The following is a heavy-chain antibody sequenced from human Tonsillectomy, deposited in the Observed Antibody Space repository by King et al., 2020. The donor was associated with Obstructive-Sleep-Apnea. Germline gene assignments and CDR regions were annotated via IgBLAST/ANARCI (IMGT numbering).Heavy chain of an antibody. J-gene: IGHJ5*02. CDR1: GGSFSDYY. Sequence: VQLQQWGAGLLKPSETLSLTCAVFGGSFSDYYWSWIRQPPGKGLEWIGEINHTGSTNYNPSLKSRVTTSVDTSENQFSLKLNSVTAADTAVYYCARGSGAAAVNWFDPWGQGTLVTVSS. D-gene: IGHD6-13*01. V-gene: IGHV4-34*01. CDR2: INHTGST. CDR3: ARGSGAAAVNWFDP.